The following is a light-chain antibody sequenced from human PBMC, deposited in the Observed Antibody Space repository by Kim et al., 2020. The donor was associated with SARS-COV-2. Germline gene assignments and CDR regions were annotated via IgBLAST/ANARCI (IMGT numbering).Light chain of an antibody. J-gene: IGLJ1*01. CDR1: KLGDKY. CDR3: QAWDSSTEV. Sequence: SVSPGQTASITCSGDKLGDKYACWYQQKPGQSPGLVIYQDSKRTSGIPERFSGANSGNTATLTISGTQAMDEADNYCQAWDSSTEVFGTGTKVTVL. V-gene: IGLV3-1*01. CDR2: QDS.